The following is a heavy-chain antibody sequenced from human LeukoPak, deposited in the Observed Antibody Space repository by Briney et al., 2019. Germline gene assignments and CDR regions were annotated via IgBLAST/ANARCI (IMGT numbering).Heavy chain of an antibody. CDR2: ISYDGSNK. Sequence: QSGGSLRLACAASGFTFSSYGMHWVRQAPGKGLEWVAVISYDGSNKYYADSVKGRFTISRDNSKNTLYLQMNSLRAEDTAVYYCAKDGIDDYGEGSWFDPWGQGTLVTVSS. V-gene: IGHV3-30*18. D-gene: IGHD4-17*01. CDR1: GFTFSSYG. CDR3: AKDGIDDYGEGSWFDP. J-gene: IGHJ5*02.